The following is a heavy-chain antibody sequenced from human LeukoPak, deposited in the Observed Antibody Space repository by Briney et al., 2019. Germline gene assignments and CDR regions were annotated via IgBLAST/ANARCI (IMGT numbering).Heavy chain of an antibody. V-gene: IGHV1-2*02. CDR2: INPGGDNT. CDR1: GYTFTKYY. J-gene: IGHJ4*02. CDR3: ARVRYRLAETYIDY. D-gene: IGHD3-16*01. Sequence: ASVKVSCKASGYTFTKYYIHWVRQAPGQGLEWMGLINPGGDNTNYAQKFQGRVTMTRDTSISTAYMELSRLRSDDTAVYYCARVRYRLAETYIDYWGQGTLVTVSS.